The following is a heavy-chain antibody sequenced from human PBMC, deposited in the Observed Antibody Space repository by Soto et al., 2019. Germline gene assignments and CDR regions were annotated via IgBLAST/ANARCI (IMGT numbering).Heavy chain of an antibody. CDR1: GFTFSSYS. V-gene: IGHV3-21*04. CDR2: ISSSSSYI. CDR3: INYDFWSGYYDARNRYYYYGMDV. J-gene: IGHJ6*02. Sequence: GGSLRLSCAASGFTFSSYSMNWVRQAPGKGLEWVSSISSSSSYIYYADSVKGRFTISRDNAKNSLYLQMNSLRAEDTAVYYCINYDFWSGYYDARNRYYYYGMDVWGQGTTVTVSS. D-gene: IGHD3-3*01.